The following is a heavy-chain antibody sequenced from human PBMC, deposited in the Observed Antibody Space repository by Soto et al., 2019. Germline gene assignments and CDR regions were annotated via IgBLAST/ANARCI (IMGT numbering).Heavy chain of an antibody. J-gene: IGHJ4*02. V-gene: IGHV4-34*01. CDR3: ARFGYDSSGYSPYFDY. CDR1: GGSFSGYY. Sequence: PSETLSLTCAVYGGSFSGYYWSWIRQPPGKGLEWIGEINHSGSTNYNPSLKSRVTISVDTSKNQFSLKLSSVTAADTAVYYCARFGYDSSGYSPYFDYWGQGTLVTVSS. D-gene: IGHD3-22*01. CDR2: INHSGST.